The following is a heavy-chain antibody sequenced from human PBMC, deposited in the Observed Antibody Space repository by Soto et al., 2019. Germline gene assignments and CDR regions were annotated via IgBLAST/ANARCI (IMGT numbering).Heavy chain of an antibody. J-gene: IGHJ4*02. CDR2: INKNGFTI. Sequence: LRLPSAVSGFTLTTYSMNSVRQAPGKGMEWISFINKNGFTIYYADSVKGRFTISGDYAKNSLYLQMDSLRHEDTAVYYYARGAVTGTSSFDYPGPVPLVTVSS. V-gene: IGHV3-48*02. D-gene: IGHD6-19*01. CDR3: ARGAVTGTSSFDY. CDR1: GFTLTTYS.